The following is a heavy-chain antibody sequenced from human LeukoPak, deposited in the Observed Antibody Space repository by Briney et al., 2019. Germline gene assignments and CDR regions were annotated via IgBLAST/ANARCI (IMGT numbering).Heavy chain of an antibody. J-gene: IGHJ4*02. Sequence: PGGSLRLSYAASGFTFSNYGIHWVRQAPGKGLEWVAFVRSDGGIKYYADSVKGRFTISRDNSRTTVYLQMNSLRAEDTAVYHCAKDLPAAYFDYWGQGTLVTVSS. CDR3: AKDLPAAYFDY. D-gene: IGHD2-2*01. CDR2: VRSDGGIK. CDR1: GFTFSNYG. V-gene: IGHV3-30*02.